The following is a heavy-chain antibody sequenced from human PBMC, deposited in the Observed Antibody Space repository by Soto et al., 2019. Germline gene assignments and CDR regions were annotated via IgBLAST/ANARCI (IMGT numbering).Heavy chain of an antibody. CDR1: GFTFSSYW. D-gene: IGHD2-15*01. CDR3: ARINIVVVVADY. V-gene: IGHV3-74*01. CDR2: IKSDGSST. J-gene: IGHJ4*02. Sequence: GGSLRLSCAASGFTFSSYWMHWVRQAPGKGLVWVSRIKSDGSSTTYADSVKGRFTISGDNAKNTLYLQMDSLRAEDTAVYYCARINIVVVVADYWGQGTLVTASS.